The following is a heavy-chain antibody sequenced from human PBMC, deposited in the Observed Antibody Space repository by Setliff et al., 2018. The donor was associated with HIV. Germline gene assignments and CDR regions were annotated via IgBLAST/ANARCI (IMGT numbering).Heavy chain of an antibody. D-gene: IGHD6-19*01. Sequence: SETLSLTCTVSGGSISSYYWSWIRRPPGKGLEWIGYIYYSGSTNYNPSLKCRVTISVDTSKNQFSLKLSSVTAADTAVYYCARGPRGIAVAGDAFDIWGQGTMVTV. CDR3: ARGPRGIAVAGDAFDI. V-gene: IGHV4-59*01. J-gene: IGHJ3*02. CDR1: GGSISSYY. CDR2: IYYSGST.